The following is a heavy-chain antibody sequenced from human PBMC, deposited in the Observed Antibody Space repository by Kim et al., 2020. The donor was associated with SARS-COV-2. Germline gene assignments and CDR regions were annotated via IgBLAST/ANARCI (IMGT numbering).Heavy chain of an antibody. CDR2: GT. Sequence: GTNYARTFQSRVTMTRDTSISTAYLELGRLRSDDTAVYFCARDTGGTTFDPWGQGTLVTVSS. V-gene: IGHV1-2*02. D-gene: IGHD1-7*01. CDR3: ARDTGGTTFDP. J-gene: IGHJ5*02.